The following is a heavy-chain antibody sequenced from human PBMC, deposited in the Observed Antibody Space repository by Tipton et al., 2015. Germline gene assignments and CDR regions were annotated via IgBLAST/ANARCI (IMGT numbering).Heavy chain of an antibody. Sequence: TLSLTCAVYSGSFSGYYWTWFRQSPGKGLEWIGDINDGGRTDYNPSLKSRVTMSRDKSKSQFSLNLSSVTAADSAVYYCARGNMDTEESHFDNWGQGTLVTVAS. D-gene: IGHD3-10*01. CDR3: ARGNMDTEESHFDN. V-gene: IGHV4-34*01. CDR1: SGSFSGYY. J-gene: IGHJ4*02. CDR2: INDGGRT.